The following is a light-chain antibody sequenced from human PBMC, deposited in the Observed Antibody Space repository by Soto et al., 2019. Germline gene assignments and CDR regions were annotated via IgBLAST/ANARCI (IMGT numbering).Light chain of an antibody. Sequence: EVVLTQSPGTLSLSPGERATLSCRASQSVSNKYLAWYQQKPGQAHRLLIFGSSDRATGIPDRFSGSGSGTDFTLTIIRLEPEDFAVYYCYQYGSSPQYTFGQGTKLAIK. V-gene: IGKV3-20*01. CDR1: QSVSNKY. CDR2: GSS. J-gene: IGKJ2*01. CDR3: YQYGSSPQYT.